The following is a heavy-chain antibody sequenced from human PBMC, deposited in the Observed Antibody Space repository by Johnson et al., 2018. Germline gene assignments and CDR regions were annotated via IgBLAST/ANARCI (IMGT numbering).Heavy chain of an antibody. CDR3: STDWMDV. Sequence: EVQLLESGGGLVKPGGSXRLSCVVSGFTFTNAWMSWVRQAPGKGLEWVGRIKHDVQGGTTNYAAPVKGRFIISRDDSRDTLYLQMNSLKTEDTAVYYCSTDWMDVWGKGTTVTVSS. CDR1: GFTFTNAW. V-gene: IGHV3-15*06. J-gene: IGHJ6*04. CDR2: IKHDVQGGTT.